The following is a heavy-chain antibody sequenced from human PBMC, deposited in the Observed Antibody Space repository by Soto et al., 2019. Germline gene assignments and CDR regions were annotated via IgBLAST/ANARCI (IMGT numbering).Heavy chain of an antibody. D-gene: IGHD3-10*01. V-gene: IGHV4-34*01. CDR3: ARDLYGSGSSVDY. Sequence: SVTLSLTCAVYGGSFSGYYWSWIRQPPGKGLEWIGEINHSGSTNYNPSLKSRVTISVDTSKNQFSLKLSSVTAADTAVYYCARDLYGSGSSVDYWGQGTLVTVSS. CDR1: GGSFSGYY. J-gene: IGHJ4*02. CDR2: INHSGST.